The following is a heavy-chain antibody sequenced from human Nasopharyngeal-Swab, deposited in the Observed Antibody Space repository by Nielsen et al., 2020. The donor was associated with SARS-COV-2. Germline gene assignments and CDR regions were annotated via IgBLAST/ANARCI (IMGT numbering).Heavy chain of an antibody. CDR2: IYYSGST. V-gene: IGHV4-39*01. Sequence: SETLSLTCTVSGGSISSSSYYWGWIRQPPGKGLEWIGSIYYSGSTYYNPSLKSRVTISVDTSKNQFSLKLSSVTAADMAVYYCARLTYTVTPDYWGQGTLVTVSS. CDR1: GGSISSSSYY. CDR3: ARLTYTVTPDY. D-gene: IGHD4-17*01. J-gene: IGHJ4*02.